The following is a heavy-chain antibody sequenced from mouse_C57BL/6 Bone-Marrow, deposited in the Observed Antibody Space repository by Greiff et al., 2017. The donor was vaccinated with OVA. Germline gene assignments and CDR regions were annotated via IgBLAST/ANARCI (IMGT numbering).Heavy chain of an antibody. CDR1: GFTFSDYY. Sequence: EVQVVESEGGLVQPGSSMKLSCTASGFTFSDYYMAWVRQVPEKGLEWVANINYDGSSTYYLDSLKSRFIISRDNAKNILYLQMSSLKSEDTATYYCARGGYLFAYWGQGTLVTVSA. D-gene: IGHD5-1-1*01. CDR2: INYDGSST. J-gene: IGHJ3*01. V-gene: IGHV5-16*01. CDR3: ARGGYLFAY.